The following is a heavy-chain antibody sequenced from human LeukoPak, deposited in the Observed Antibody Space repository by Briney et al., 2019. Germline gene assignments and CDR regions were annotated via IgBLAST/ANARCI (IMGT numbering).Heavy chain of an antibody. Sequence: GGSLRLSCAASGFTFSSYSMNWVRQAPGKGLEWVSSISSSSSYIYYADSVKARFTISRDNARDSLYLQMNSLRAEDTAVYFCARVYSGYEDYWGQGTLVTVSS. D-gene: IGHD5-12*01. CDR1: GFTFSSYS. CDR2: ISSSSSYI. CDR3: ARVYSGYEDY. J-gene: IGHJ4*02. V-gene: IGHV3-21*01.